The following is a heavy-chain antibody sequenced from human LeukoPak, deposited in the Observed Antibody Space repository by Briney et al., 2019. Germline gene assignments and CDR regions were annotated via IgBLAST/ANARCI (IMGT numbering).Heavy chain of an antibody. CDR3: AKDHYLYCSSTSCYPVDY. V-gene: IGHV3-30*18. D-gene: IGHD2-2*01. CDR2: ISYDGSNK. CDR1: GFTFSSYG. Sequence: GGSLRLSCAASGFTFSSYGMHWVHQATGKGLEWVVVISYDGSNKYYADSVKGRFTISRDNSKNTLYLQMNSLRAEDTAVYYCAKDHYLYCSSTSCYPVDYWGQGTLVTVSS. J-gene: IGHJ4*02.